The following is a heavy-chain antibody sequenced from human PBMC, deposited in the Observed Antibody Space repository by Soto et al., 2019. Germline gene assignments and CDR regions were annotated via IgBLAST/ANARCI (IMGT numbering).Heavy chain of an antibody. CDR2: MNPNSGNT. J-gene: IGHJ5*02. V-gene: IGHV1-8*01. Sequence: GASVKVSCKASGYTFTSYDINWVRQATGQGLEWMGWMNPNSGNTGYAQKFQGRVTMTRNTSISTAYMELSSLRSEDTAVYYCARGHDFWSGYYNWFDPWGQGTLVTVSS. CDR3: ARGHDFWSGYYNWFDP. CDR1: GYTFTSYD. D-gene: IGHD3-3*01.